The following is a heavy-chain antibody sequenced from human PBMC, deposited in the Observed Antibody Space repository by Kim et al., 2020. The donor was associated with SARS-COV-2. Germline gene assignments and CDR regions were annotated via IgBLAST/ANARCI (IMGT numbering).Heavy chain of an antibody. J-gene: IGHJ4*02. D-gene: IGHD3-10*01. V-gene: IGHV3-23*01. CDR3: AKGDSMVRGVIKF. Sequence: YAASVKGRFTISRDNSKNTLYLQMNSLRAEDTAVYYCAKGDSMVRGVIKFWGQGTLVTVSS.